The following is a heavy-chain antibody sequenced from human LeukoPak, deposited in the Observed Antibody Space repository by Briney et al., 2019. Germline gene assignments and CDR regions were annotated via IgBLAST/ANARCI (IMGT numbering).Heavy chain of an antibody. V-gene: IGHV4-30-4*01. D-gene: IGHD4-17*01. CDR3: ARGGDYYGDYGLNYYYGMNV. CDR1: GGSISSGDYY. J-gene: IGHJ6*02. CDR2: IYYSGST. Sequence: SQTLSLTCTVSGGSISSGDYYWSWIRQPPGKGLEWIGYIYYSGSTYYNPSLKSRVTISVDTSKNQFSLKLSSVTAADTAVYYCARGGDYYGDYGLNYYYGMNVWGQGTTVTVSS.